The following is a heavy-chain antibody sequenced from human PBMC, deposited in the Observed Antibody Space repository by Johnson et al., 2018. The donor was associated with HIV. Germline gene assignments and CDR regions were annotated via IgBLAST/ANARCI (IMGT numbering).Heavy chain of an antibody. CDR3: ARGEWSSSKGGAFDI. V-gene: IGHV3-11*04. J-gene: IGHJ3*02. CDR1: GFTFGDYY. D-gene: IGHD6-13*01. Sequence: QVQLVESGGGLVKPGGSLRLSCAASGFTFGDYYMSWIRQAPGKGLEWVSYISSWGGSIYYADSVKGRFTISRDNAKNSLYLQMNSLRAEDTAVYYGARGEWSSSKGGAFDIWGQGTMVTVSS. CDR2: ISSWGGSI.